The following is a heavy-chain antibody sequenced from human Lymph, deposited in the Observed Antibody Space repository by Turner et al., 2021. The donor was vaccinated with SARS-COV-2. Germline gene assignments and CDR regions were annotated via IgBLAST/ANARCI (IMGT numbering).Heavy chain of an antibody. CDR2: MHYSGGT. CDR3: ARNGFSGWYGGGMDF. V-gene: IGHV4-59*08. CDR1: GGSISSYC. Sequence: VHLLESRLGLVKPVETLSPSCTVSGGSISSYCWSWVRQPPGKGLEWLADMHYSGGTNYNPSLVSRVTISVDTTKKQIPLKLKTVPAADAAVYYCARNGFSGWYGGGMDFWGQGTTVTVSS. J-gene: IGHJ6*02. D-gene: IGHD6-19*01.